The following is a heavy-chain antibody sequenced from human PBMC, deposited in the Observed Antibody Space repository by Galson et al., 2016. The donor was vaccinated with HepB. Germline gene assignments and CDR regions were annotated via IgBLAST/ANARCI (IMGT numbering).Heavy chain of an antibody. J-gene: IGHJ4*02. CDR3: ARHVPPSPAAPPEY. D-gene: IGHD2-2*01. V-gene: IGHV5-51*01. CDR1: GYTFSRYW. CDR2: IYPGAPDT. Sequence: QSGAEVKKPGESLKISCKASGYTFSRYWIGWVRQMPGKGLEWMGIIYPGAPDTRYSPSFQDQVTISADKSINTAYLQWSSLKASDSAMYFCARHVPPSPAAPPEYWGQGTLVTVSS.